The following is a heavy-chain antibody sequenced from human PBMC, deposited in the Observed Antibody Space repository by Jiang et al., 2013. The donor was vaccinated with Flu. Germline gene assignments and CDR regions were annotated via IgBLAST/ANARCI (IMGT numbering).Heavy chain of an antibody. V-gene: IGHV1-8*01. CDR3: ARNRPRNGEGRDYRRYFDY. J-gene: IGHJ4*02. D-gene: IGHD4-17*01. CDR1: GYTFTSYD. CDR2: MNPNSGNT. Sequence: QLVESGAEVKKPGASVKVSCKASGYTFTSYDINWVRQATGQGLEWMGWMNPNSGNTGYAQKFQGRVTMTRNTSISTAYMELSSLRSEDTAVYYCARNRPRNGEGRDYRRYFDYWGQGTLVTVSS.